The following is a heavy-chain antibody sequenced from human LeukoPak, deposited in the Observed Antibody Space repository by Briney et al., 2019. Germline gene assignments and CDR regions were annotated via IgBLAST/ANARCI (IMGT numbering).Heavy chain of an antibody. D-gene: IGHD6-19*01. J-gene: IGHJ6*02. V-gene: IGHV1-69*13. CDR3: AREEPVAGTKNYYYGMDV. CDR2: IIPIFGTA. Sequence: SVKVSCKASGGTFGSYAISWVRQAPGQGLEWMGGIIPIFGTANYAQKFQGRVTITADESTSTAYMELSSLRSEDTAVYYCAREEPVAGTKNYYYGMDVWGQGTTVTVSS. CDR1: GGTFGSYA.